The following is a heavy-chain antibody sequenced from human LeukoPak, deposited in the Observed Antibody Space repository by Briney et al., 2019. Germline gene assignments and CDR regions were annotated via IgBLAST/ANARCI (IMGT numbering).Heavy chain of an antibody. CDR3: AKSLVVVAAIDAFDI. D-gene: IGHD2-15*01. J-gene: IGHJ3*02. CDR2: INSDGIIT. CDR1: GFTFSSYW. Sequence: PGGSLRLSCAASGFTFSSYWMHWVRQAPGKGLMLVSRINSDGIITNYADSVKGRFTISRDNAKNTLYLQMNSLRAEDTAVYYCAKSLVVVAAIDAFDIWGQGTMVTVSS. V-gene: IGHV3-74*01.